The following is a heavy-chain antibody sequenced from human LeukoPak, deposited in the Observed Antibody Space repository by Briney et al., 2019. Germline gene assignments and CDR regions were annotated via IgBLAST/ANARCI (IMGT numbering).Heavy chain of an antibody. Sequence: ASVKVSCKASGYTFTGYYMHWVRQAPGQGLEWMGWINPNSGGTNYAQKFQGRVTMTRDTSISTAYMELSRLRSDGTAVYYCARGNYYGSGTAYYFDYWGQGTLVTVSS. CDR2: INPNSGGT. CDR3: ARGNYYGSGTAYYFDY. J-gene: IGHJ4*02. CDR1: GYTFTGYY. D-gene: IGHD3-10*01. V-gene: IGHV1-2*02.